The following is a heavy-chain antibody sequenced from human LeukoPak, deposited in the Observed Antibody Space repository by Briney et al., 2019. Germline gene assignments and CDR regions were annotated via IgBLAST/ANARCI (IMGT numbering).Heavy chain of an antibody. Sequence: PGRSLRPSCAASGFTFSSYGMHWVRQAPGKGLEWVAVIWYDGSNKYYADSVKGRFTISRDNSKNTLYLQMNSLRAEDTAVYYCARDPYYYDSSGIDYWGQGTLVTVSS. D-gene: IGHD3-22*01. CDR3: ARDPYYYDSSGIDY. V-gene: IGHV3-33*01. J-gene: IGHJ4*02. CDR1: GFTFSSYG. CDR2: IWYDGSNK.